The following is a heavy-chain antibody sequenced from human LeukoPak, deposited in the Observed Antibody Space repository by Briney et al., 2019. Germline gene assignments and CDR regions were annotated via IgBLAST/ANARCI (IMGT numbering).Heavy chain of an antibody. CDR1: GYTFTSYY. J-gene: IGHJ6*02. Sequence: ASVKVSCKASGYTFTSYYMHWVRQAPGQGLEWMGIINPSGGSTSYAQKFQGRVTMTRDTSTSTVCMELSSLRSEDTAVYYCARSGAAAINYYYYGMDVWGQGTTVTVSS. D-gene: IGHD6-13*01. V-gene: IGHV1-46*01. CDR3: ARSGAAAINYYYYGMDV. CDR2: INPSGGST.